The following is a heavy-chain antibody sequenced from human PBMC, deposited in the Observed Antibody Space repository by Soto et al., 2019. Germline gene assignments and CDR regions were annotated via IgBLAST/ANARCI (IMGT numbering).Heavy chain of an antibody. CDR3: AREVLDSYGSGSYYAFDI. CDR1: GFTFSSYA. J-gene: IGHJ3*02. CDR2: ISYDGSNK. D-gene: IGHD3-10*01. V-gene: IGHV3-30*04. Sequence: GGSLRLSCAASGFTFSSYAMHWVRQAPGKGLEWVAVISYDGSNKYYADSVKGRFTISRDNSKNTLYLQMNSLRAEDTVVYYCAREVLDSYGSGSYYAFDIWGQGTMVTVSS.